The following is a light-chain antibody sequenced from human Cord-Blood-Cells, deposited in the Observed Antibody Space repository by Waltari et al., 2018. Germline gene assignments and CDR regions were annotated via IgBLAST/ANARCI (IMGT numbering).Light chain of an antibody. CDR3: SSYTSSSTRV. Sequence: QSALTQPASVSGSPGPSITISCTGTSSDLGGYNYVSWYQQHPGKAPKLMIYDVSNRPSGVSNRFSGSKSGNTASLTISGLQAEDEADYYCSSYTSSSTRVFGGGTKLTVL. CDR1: SSDLGGYNY. J-gene: IGLJ2*01. V-gene: IGLV2-14*01. CDR2: DVS.